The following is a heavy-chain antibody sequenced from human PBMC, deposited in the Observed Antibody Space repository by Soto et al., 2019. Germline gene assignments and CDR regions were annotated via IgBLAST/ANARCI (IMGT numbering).Heavy chain of an antibody. J-gene: IGHJ6*03. V-gene: IGHV4-34*01. CDR2: INHSGST. CDR1: GGSFSGYY. Sequence: SETLSLTCAVYGGSFSGYYWSWIRQPPGKGLEWIGEINHSGSTNYNPSLKSRVTISVDTSKNQFSLKLSSVTAADTAVYYCARVMGTQNRDYYYMDVWGKGTTVTVSS. D-gene: IGHD1-1*01. CDR3: ARVMGTQNRDYYYMDV.